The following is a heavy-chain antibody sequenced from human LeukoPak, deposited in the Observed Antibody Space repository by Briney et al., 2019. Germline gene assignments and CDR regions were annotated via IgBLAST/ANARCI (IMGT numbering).Heavy chain of an antibody. CDR3: ATPIVGARVDY. J-gene: IGHJ4*02. V-gene: IGHV3-30-3*01. D-gene: IGHD1-26*01. CDR1: GFTFSSYA. Sequence: GGSLRLSCAASGFTFSSYAMSWFRQAPGKGLEWVAVISYDVNRALYADSVKGRFTISRDNSKNTLYLQMNSLRAEDTAVYYCATPIVGARVDYWGQGTLVTVSP. CDR2: ISYDVNRA.